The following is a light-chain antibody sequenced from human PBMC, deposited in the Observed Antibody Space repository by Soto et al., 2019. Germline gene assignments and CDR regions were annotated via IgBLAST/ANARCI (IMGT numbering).Light chain of an antibody. V-gene: IGKV3-11*01. Sequence: EIVLTQSPATLSLSPGNRATLSCRASESVSRYLAWYQQKPCQAPRLLIYDASNRATGIPARFSGSGSGTDSTLTITSLEPEDFAVYYCQQRSNWPSTFGGGTKVEIK. CDR3: QQRSNWPST. CDR2: DAS. J-gene: IGKJ4*01. CDR1: ESVSRY.